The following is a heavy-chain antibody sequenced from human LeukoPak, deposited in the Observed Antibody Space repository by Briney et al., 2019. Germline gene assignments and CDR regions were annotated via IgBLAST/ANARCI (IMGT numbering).Heavy chain of an antibody. V-gene: IGHV3-11*01. CDR1: GFTFSDYY. J-gene: IGHJ4*02. Sequence: GGSLRLSCAASGFTFSDYYMSWIRQAPGKGLEWVSYISSSGSTIYYADSVKGRFTIPRDNAKNSLYLQMNSLRAEDTAVYYCAREKTRSGYDWLDYWGQGTLVTVSS. CDR3: AREKTRSGYDWLDY. D-gene: IGHD5-12*01. CDR2: ISSSGSTI.